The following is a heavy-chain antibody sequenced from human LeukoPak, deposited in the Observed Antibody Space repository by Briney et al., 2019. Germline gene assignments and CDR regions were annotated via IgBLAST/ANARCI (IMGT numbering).Heavy chain of an antibody. J-gene: IGHJ5*02. CDR3: ARGSSSWYGGFDP. CDR2: IIPTLGIT. CDR1: GGTFSNYA. D-gene: IGHD6-13*01. V-gene: IGHV1-69*04. Sequence: SVKVSCKASGGTFSNYAISWVRQAPGQGLEWMGRIIPTLGITNYAQKFQGRVTITADKSTGTAFMELSSLRSEDTAAYYCARGSSSWYGGFDPWGQGTLATVSS.